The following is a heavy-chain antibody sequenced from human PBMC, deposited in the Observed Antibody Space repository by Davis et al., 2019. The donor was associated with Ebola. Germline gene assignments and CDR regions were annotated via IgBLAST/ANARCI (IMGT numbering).Heavy chain of an antibody. D-gene: IGHD1-14*01. Sequence: PGGSLRLSCAASGFAFGNYGMQWVRQAPGKGLEGVAIVWSDGNEEYYVDSVKGRFTISRDNAKNTLYLQMNSLRDDDTAVYYCTRGVDTTGASWSDALDIWGPGTMVTVSS. CDR1: GFAFGNYG. J-gene: IGHJ3*02. V-gene: IGHV3-33*03. CDR2: VWSDGNEE. CDR3: TRGVDTTGASWSDALDI.